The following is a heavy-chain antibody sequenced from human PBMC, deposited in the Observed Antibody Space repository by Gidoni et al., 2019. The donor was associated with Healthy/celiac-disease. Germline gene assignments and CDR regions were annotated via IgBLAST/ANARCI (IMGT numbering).Heavy chain of an antibody. J-gene: IGHJ4*02. Sequence: QLQLQESGPGLAKPSETLSLTCTVSGGSISSSSYYWGWIRQPPGKGLEWIGSIYYSGSTYYNPSLKSRVTISVDTSKNQFSLKLSSVTAADTAVYYCARLNWDDETSFDYWGQGTLVTVSS. D-gene: IGHD1-1*01. CDR3: ARLNWDDETSFDY. V-gene: IGHV4-39*01. CDR2: IYYSGST. CDR1: GGSISSSSYY.